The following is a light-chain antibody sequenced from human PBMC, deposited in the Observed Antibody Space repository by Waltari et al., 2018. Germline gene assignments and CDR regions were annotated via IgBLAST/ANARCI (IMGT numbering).Light chain of an antibody. CDR3: QQYDDLPYT. Sequence: DIQMTQSPSHLSASVGDRVTITGQASQDSSNYLNWYQRKPGKAPKLLIYGASNLETGVPSRFRGTGSGTDFTFTVSGLQPEDIATYYCQQYDDLPYTFGHGTKLEIK. CDR2: GAS. J-gene: IGKJ2*01. CDR1: QDSSNY. V-gene: IGKV1-33*01.